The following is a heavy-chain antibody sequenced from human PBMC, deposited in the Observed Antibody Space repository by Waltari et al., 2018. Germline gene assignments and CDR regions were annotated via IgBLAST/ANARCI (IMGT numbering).Heavy chain of an antibody. V-gene: IGHV2-70*01. CDR1: GFSLSTSGMC. Sequence: QVTLRESGPAPVKPTQTLTLTCTFSGFSLSTSGMCVSWIRQPPGKALEWLALIDWDDDKYYSTSLKTRLTISKDTSKNQVVLTVTNMDPVETATYYCARMRRNTYYEFWSGYRGGLYYYYDMDVWGKGTTVTVSS. D-gene: IGHD3-3*01. J-gene: IGHJ6*03. CDR2: IDWDDDK. CDR3: ARMRRNTYYEFWSGYRGGLYYYYDMDV.